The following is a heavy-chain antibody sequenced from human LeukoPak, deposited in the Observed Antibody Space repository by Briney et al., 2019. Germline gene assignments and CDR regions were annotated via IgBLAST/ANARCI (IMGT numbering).Heavy chain of an antibody. CDR3: ARAPVPPVRGVYFDY. CDR2: TYYRSKWYN. J-gene: IGHJ4*02. V-gene: IGHV6-1*01. Sequence: SQALSLTCAISGDSVSSNSAAWNWIRQSPSRGLEWLGRTYYRSKWYNDYAVSVKSRITINPDTSKNQFSLQLNSVTPEDTAVYYCARAPVPPVRGVYFDYWGQGTLVTVSS. D-gene: IGHD3-10*01. CDR1: GDSVSSNSAA.